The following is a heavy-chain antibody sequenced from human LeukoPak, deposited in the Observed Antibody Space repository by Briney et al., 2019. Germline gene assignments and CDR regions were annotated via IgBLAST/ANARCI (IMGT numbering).Heavy chain of an antibody. D-gene: IGHD3-10*01. CDR2: ISYDGSNK. CDR3: ARDPSTKYYYGSGSPDY. J-gene: IGHJ4*02. V-gene: IGHV3-30-3*01. CDR1: GFTFSSYA. Sequence: GGSLRLSCAASGFTFSSYAMHWVRKAPGKGLEWVAVISYDGSNKYYADSVKGRFTISRDNSKNTLYLQMNSLRAEDTAVYYCARDPSTKYYYGSGSPDYWGQGTLVTVSS.